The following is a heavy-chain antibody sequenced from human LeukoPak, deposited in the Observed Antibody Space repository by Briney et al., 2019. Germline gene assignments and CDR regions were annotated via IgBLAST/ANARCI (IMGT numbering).Heavy chain of an antibody. J-gene: IGHJ4*02. Sequence: KAGGSLRLSCAASGFTFSSYSMNWVRQAPGKGLEWVSSISSSSSYIYYADSVKGRFTISRDNAKNSLYLQMNSLRAEDTAVYYCARDSSSLVLAWDYWGQGTLVTVSS. V-gene: IGHV3-21*01. CDR3: ARDSSSLVLAWDY. CDR1: GFTFSSYS. CDR2: ISSSSSYI. D-gene: IGHD6-13*01.